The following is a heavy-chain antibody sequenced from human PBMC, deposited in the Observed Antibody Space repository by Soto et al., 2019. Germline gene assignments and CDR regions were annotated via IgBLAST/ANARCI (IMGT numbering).Heavy chain of an antibody. CDR2: IYYTGNT. Sequence: PSETLSLTCSVSGGSISNYFWSWIRQPPGKGLEWIGYIYYTGNTNFNPSLKSRVTMSVDTSKNQSSLRLSSVTAADTAVYHCARGVFWSGSQIYYLDYWGQGSLVTVSS. CDR3: ARGVFWSGSQIYYLDY. V-gene: IGHV4-59*01. CDR1: GGSISNYF. D-gene: IGHD3-3*01. J-gene: IGHJ4*02.